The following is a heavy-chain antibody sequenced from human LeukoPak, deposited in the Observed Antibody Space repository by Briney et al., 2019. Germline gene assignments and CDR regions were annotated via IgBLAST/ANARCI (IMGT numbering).Heavy chain of an antibody. CDR3: ARVRLQLGALFDY. CDR2: FYYSGST. D-gene: IGHD5-24*01. Sequence: SETLSLTCTVTGGSFSTYYWSWIRQPPGKGLEWIGHFYYSGSTYYNPSLKSRVTISVDTSKNQFSLKLSSVTAADTAVYYCARVRLQLGALFDYWGQGTLVTVSS. J-gene: IGHJ4*02. V-gene: IGHV4-59*12. CDR1: GGSFSTYY.